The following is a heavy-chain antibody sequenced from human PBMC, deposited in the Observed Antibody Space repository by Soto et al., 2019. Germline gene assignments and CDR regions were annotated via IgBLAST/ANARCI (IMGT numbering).Heavy chain of an antibody. J-gene: IGHJ6*02. V-gene: IGHV3-11*01. CDR1: GFTFSDYY. D-gene: IGHD5-12*01. CDR2: ISSSGSTI. CDR3: ATGPGYSGYDFNYYYGMDV. Sequence: GGSLRLSCAASGFTFSDYYMSWIRQAPGKGLEWVSYISSSGSTIYYADSVKGRFTISRDNAKNSLYLQMNSLRAEDTAVYYCATGPGYSGYDFNYYYGMDVWGQGTTVTVSS.